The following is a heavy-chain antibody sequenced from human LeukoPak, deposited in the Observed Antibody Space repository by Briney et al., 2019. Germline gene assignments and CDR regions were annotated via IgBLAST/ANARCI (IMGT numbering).Heavy chain of an antibody. CDR1: GYTFTSYD. CDR2: MNPNSGNT. J-gene: IGHJ6*03. CDR3: ARGPYSGYDSLYYYYYYMDV. Sequence: GASVKVSCKASGYTFTSYDINWVRQATGQGLEWMGWMNPNSGNTGYAQKFQGRVTITRNTSISTAYMELSSLRSEDTAVYYCARGPYSGYDSLYYYYYYMDVWGKGTTVTVSS. V-gene: IGHV1-8*03. D-gene: IGHD5-12*01.